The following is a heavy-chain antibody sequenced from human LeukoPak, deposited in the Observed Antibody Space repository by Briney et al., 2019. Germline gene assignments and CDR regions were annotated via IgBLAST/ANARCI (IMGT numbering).Heavy chain of an antibody. CDR3: ARDFITMIVWWDY. J-gene: IGHJ4*02. V-gene: IGHV4-39*07. D-gene: IGHD3-22*01. CDR1: GGSISSSSYY. CDR2: IYYSGST. Sequence: PSETLSLTCTVSGGSISSSSYYWGWIRQPPGKGLEWIGSIYYSGSTYYNPSLKSRVTISVDTSKNQFSLKLSSVTAADTAVYYCARDFITMIVWWDYWGQGTLVTVSS.